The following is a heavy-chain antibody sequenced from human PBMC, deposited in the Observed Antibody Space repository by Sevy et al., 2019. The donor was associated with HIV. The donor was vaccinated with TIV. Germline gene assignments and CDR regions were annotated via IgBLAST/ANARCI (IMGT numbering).Heavy chain of an antibody. D-gene: IGHD3-10*01. Sequence: GGSLRLSCAASGFTFSGYNMNWVRQAPGKGLEWVSSISSSSGYIYYADSVKGRFTISRDNAKNSLFLQMNSLRAEDTAVYYCARETTNYYGSGTYYFDYYYGMDVWGQGTTVTVSS. CDR1: GFTFSGYN. CDR2: ISSSSGYI. V-gene: IGHV3-21*01. J-gene: IGHJ6*02. CDR3: ARETTNYYGSGTYYFDYYYGMDV.